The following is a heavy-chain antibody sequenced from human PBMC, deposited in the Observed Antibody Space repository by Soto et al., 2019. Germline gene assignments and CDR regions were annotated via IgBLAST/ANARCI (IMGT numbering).Heavy chain of an antibody. CDR3: ARVLKGYYDSSGYAFDI. CDR2: IIPIFGTA. Sequence: QVQLVQSGAEVKKPGSSVKVSCKASGGTFSSYAISWVRQAPGQGLEWMGGIIPIFGTANYAQKFQGRVTITADESTSTAYMELSSPSSEDTAVYYCARVLKGYYDSSGYAFDIWGQGTMVTVSS. J-gene: IGHJ3*02. D-gene: IGHD3-22*01. CDR1: GGTFSSYA. V-gene: IGHV1-69*01.